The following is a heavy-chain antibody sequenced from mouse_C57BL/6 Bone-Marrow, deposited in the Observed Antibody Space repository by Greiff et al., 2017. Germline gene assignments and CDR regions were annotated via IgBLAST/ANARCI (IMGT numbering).Heavy chain of an antibody. V-gene: IGHV1-85*01. CDR3: ARDYGSSYWYFDV. J-gene: IGHJ1*03. D-gene: IGHD1-1*01. CDR1: GYTFTSYD. Sequence: QVQLQQSGPELVKPGASVKLSCKASGYTFTSYDINWVKQRPGQGLEWIGWIYPRDGSTKYNEKFKGKATVTVDTSSSTAYMELHSLTSEDSAFYFCARDYGSSYWYFDVWGTGTTVTVSS. CDR2: IYPRDGST.